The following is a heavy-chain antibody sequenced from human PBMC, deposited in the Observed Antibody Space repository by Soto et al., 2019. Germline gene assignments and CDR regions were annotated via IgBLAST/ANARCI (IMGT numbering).Heavy chain of an antibody. CDR1: GFSLSNGRMG. J-gene: IGHJ6*02. CDR3: ARVSHYTITTFHGMDV. Sequence: QVTFKESGPVLVKPTETLTLTCTVSGFSLSNGRMGVSWIRQPPGKALEWLAHIFPDDEKSFSTSLRSRLTISKDTSKSQVVLTMTNMEPVDTGTYYCARVSHYTITTFHGMDVWGQGTTVTVSS. CDR2: IFPDDEK. V-gene: IGHV2-26*01. D-gene: IGHD3-9*01.